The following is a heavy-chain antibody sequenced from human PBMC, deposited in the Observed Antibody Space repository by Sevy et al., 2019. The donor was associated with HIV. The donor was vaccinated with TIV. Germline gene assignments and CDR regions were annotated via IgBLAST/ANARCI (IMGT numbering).Heavy chain of an antibody. Sequence: GGSLRLSCAASGFTFSSYSMNWVRQAPGKGLEWVSSISSSSSDIYYADSVKGRFTISRDNAKNSLYLQMNSLRAEDTAVYYCARGSPQIAVAGDWYFDLWGRGTLVTVSS. CDR3: ARGSPQIAVAGDWYFDL. CDR1: GFTFSSYS. D-gene: IGHD6-19*01. V-gene: IGHV3-21*01. J-gene: IGHJ2*01. CDR2: ISSSSSDI.